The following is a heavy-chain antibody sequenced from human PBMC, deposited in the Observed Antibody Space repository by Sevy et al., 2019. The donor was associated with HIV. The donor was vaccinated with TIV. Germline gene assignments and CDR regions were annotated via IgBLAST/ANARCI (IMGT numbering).Heavy chain of an antibody. D-gene: IGHD2-2*01. J-gene: IGHJ4*02. Sequence: GGSLRLSCAASGFTFSSYWMSWVRQAPGKGLEWVANIKQDGSENYYVDSVKGRFTISRDNAKNSLYLQMNSLRAEDTAVYYCARDRLEYQLPRAYYFDYWGQGTLVTVSS. CDR2: IKQDGSEN. CDR3: ARDRLEYQLPRAYYFDY. V-gene: IGHV3-7*01. CDR1: GFTFSSYW.